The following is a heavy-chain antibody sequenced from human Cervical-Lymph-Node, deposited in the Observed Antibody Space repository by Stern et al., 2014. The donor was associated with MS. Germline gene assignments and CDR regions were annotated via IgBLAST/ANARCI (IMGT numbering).Heavy chain of an antibody. V-gene: IGHV1-2*06. Sequence: VQLVQSGAEVKKPGASVKVSCKASGYSFTDFNTHWVRQAPGQGLEWMGRISPHTGGAKYAQKFQGRVTMTRDTSITIAYMELDRLTSDDTAVYYCATDGGSSFQMDVWGQGTTVTVSS. CDR2: ISPHTGGA. D-gene: IGHD6-13*01. CDR1: GYSFTDFN. J-gene: IGHJ6*02. CDR3: ATDGGSSFQMDV.